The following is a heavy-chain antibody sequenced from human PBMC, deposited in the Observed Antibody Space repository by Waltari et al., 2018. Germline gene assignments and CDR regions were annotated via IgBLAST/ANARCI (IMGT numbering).Heavy chain of an antibody. CDR3: ARVAAAGDHFDY. Sequence: QVQLVQSGAEVKKPGASVNVACKASGYTFPGYYMPWVRQAPGQGLEWMGWINPNSGGTNYAQKFQGRVTMTRDTSISTAYVELSRLRSDDTAVYYCARVAAAGDHFDYWGQGTLVTVSS. CDR1: GYTFPGYY. D-gene: IGHD6-13*01. CDR2: INPNSGGT. J-gene: IGHJ4*02. V-gene: IGHV1-2*02.